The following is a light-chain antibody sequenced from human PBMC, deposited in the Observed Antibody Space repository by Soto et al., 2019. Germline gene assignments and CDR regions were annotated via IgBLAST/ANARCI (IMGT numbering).Light chain of an antibody. CDR3: LQFGSSPGFT. CDR1: QSINNRS. CDR2: GAS. J-gene: IGKJ3*01. V-gene: IGKV3-20*01. Sequence: EIVLTQSPGTLSLSPGERATLSCRASQSINNRSLAWYQQKPGQAHRLLIYGASSRATGIPDRFIGSGSGTDFPLTISRLEPEDFAVYYCLQFGSSPGFTFGPGTKLDIK.